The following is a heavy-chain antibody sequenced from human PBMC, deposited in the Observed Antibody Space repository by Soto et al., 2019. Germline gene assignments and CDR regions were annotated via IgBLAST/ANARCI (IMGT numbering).Heavy chain of an antibody. CDR3: ARDPPNHSGYAQPWFDP. D-gene: IGHD5-12*01. CDR1: GFTFSSYG. J-gene: IGHJ5*02. CDR2: ISYDGSNK. V-gene: IGHV3-30*03. Sequence: GGSLRLSCAASGFTFSSYGMHWVRQAPGKGLEWVAVISYDGSNKYYADSVKGRFTISRGNAKNSLYLQMNSLRAEDTAVYYCARDPPNHSGYAQPWFDPWGQGTLVTVSS.